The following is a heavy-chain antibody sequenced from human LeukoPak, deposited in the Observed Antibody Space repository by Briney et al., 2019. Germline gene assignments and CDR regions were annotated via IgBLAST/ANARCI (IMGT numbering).Heavy chain of an antibody. V-gene: IGHV3-7*01. CDR1: GFTFTTYW. D-gene: IGHD3-9*01. CDR3: VRDRYDILTGYNDAFDI. Sequence: GGSLRLSCAASGFTFTTYWMSWVRQAPGKGLEWMANIKQDESEKYYVDSVKGRFTISRDNAKNSLYLQMNSLRAEDTAVYYCVRDRYDILTGYNDAFDIWGQGTMVTVSS. J-gene: IGHJ3*02. CDR2: IKQDESEK.